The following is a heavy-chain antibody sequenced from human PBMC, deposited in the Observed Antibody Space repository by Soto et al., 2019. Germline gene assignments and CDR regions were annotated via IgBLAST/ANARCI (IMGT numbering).Heavy chain of an antibody. V-gene: IGHV3-30*18. CDR3: AKDWVGGSNKYYFEY. CDR1: GFTFRDYG. J-gene: IGHJ4*02. D-gene: IGHD1-26*01. CDR2: IAHHGLKE. Sequence: QLWGSLRLSCVASGFTFRDYGMHWVRQAPGKGLEWVAGIAHHGLKEHYADSVKGRFIISRDNSKKTVYLQLNSLRGDDTAVYYCAKDWVGGSNKYYFEYWGQGTLVTVSS.